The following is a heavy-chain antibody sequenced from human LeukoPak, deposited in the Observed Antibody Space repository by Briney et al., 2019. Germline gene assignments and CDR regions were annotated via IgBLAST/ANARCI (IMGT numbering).Heavy chain of an antibody. J-gene: IGHJ4*02. CDR1: GYTFTGYY. D-gene: IGHD3-22*01. CDR2: INPNSGGT. CDR3: AISKYYYDSSGYYGY. V-gene: IGHV1-2*02. Sequence: GASVTVSCKASGYTFTGYYMHWVRQAPGQGLEWMGWINPNSGGTNYAQKFQGRVTMTRDTSISTAYMELSRLRSDDTAVYYCAISKYYYDSSGYYGYWGQGTLVTVSS.